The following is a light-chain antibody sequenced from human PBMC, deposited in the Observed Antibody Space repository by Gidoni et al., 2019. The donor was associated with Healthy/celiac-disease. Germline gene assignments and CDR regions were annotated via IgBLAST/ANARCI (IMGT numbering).Light chain of an antibody. CDR1: SSNIGAGYD. CDR2: GNS. Sequence: QSVLTQPPSVSGPPGQRVTISCTGSSSNIGAGYDVHWYQQLPGTAPKLLIYGNSNRPSGVPDRFAGSKSGTQASLAITGLQAEDEADYYCQSYDSSLSVHVVFGGGTKLTVL. V-gene: IGLV1-40*01. J-gene: IGLJ2*01. CDR3: QSYDSSLSVHVV.